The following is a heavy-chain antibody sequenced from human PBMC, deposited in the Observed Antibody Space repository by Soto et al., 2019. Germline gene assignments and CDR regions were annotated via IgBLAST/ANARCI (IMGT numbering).Heavy chain of an antibody. CDR3: ARVGGINWFDP. CDR1: SGSISGYY. Sequence: SETLSLTCTVSSGSISGYYWSWIRQPPGKGLEYIGYIYYTGTTNYNPSLKSRVTISVDTSKNQFSLKLSSVTAADTAVYYCARVGGINWFDPWGQGTLVTVSS. J-gene: IGHJ5*02. CDR2: IYYTGTT. V-gene: IGHV4-59*01. D-gene: IGHD1-20*01.